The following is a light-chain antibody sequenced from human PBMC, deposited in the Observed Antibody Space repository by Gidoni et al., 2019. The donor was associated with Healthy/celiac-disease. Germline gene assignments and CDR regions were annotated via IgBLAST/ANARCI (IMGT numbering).Light chain of an antibody. Sequence: DIQMTQSPSSLSASVGDRVTITCRASQSISSYLNWYQQKPGKAPKLLIYAASSLQSGVPSRFSGSGSGTDFTLPIGSLQPEDFATYYCQQSYSTPYTFGQXTKLEIK. CDR2: AAS. V-gene: IGKV1-39*01. CDR3: QQSYSTPYT. CDR1: QSISSY. J-gene: IGKJ2*01.